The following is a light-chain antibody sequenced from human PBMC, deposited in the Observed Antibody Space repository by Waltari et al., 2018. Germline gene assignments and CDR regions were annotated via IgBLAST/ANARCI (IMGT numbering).Light chain of an antibody. CDR3: ATWDNSLTAVV. V-gene: IGLV1-51*01. Sequence: QSVLTQPPSVSADPGQKVPISCSGRSPHIGNYFVSWYHQLPGATPKLRIYYNDKRPSGIPDRFSASKSGTSATLDITGLQIGDEADYYCATWDNSLTAVVFGGGTKLTVL. CDR2: YND. CDR1: SPHIGNYF. J-gene: IGLJ2*01.